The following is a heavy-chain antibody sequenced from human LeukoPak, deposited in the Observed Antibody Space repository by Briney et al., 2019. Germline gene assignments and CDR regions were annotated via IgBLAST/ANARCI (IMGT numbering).Heavy chain of an antibody. CDR3: ARDLSWNGSGTFDP. CDR2: IYYSGST. Sequence: SQTLSLTCTVSGGSISSGGYYWSWIRQHPGKGLEWIGYIYYSGSTYYNPSLKSRVTISVDTSKNQFSLKLSSVTAADTAVYYCARDLSWNGSGTFDPWGQGTLVTVSS. D-gene: IGHD3-10*01. V-gene: IGHV4-31*03. CDR1: GGSISSGGYY. J-gene: IGHJ5*02.